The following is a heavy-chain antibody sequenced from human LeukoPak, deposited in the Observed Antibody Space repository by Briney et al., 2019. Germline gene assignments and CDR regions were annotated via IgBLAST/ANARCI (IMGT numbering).Heavy chain of an antibody. D-gene: IGHD3-10*01. Sequence: GGSLRLSCVVSGFTFSSYSMIWVRQAPGKGLLWVANMKKDGSETNYVDSVKGRFTISRDNAKNSLYLQMNSLRAEDTAVYYCGRHRSGSGTYFIDYWGQGTLVSVSS. CDR2: MKKDGSET. CDR3: GRHRSGSGTYFIDY. J-gene: IGHJ4*02. V-gene: IGHV3-7*01. CDR1: GFTFSSYS.